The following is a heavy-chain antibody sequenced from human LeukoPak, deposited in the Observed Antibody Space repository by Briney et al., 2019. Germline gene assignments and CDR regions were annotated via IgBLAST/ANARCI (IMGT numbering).Heavy chain of an antibody. CDR1: GGSISGSGYY. Sequence: NPSETLSLTCTVSGGSISGSGYYWGWIRQPPGKGLEWIVSNHYSGSGYYNPSLKSRVTISVDTSKNQFSLRLSSVTAADTAVYYCARVGSGWLAAYWYFDLWGRGTLVTVSS. D-gene: IGHD6-19*01. J-gene: IGHJ2*01. CDR3: ARVGSGWLAAYWYFDL. CDR2: NHYSGSG. V-gene: IGHV4-39*07.